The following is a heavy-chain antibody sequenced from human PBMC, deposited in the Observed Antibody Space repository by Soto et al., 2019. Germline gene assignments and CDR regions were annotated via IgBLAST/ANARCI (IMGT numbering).Heavy chain of an antibody. CDR2: INHSGST. Sequence: SETLSLTCAVYGGSFSGYYWSWIRQPPGKGLEWIGEINHSGSTNYNPSLKSRVTISVDTSKNQFSLKLSSVTAADTAVYYCARGPCSSITCYGLDSWGQGALVTVSS. V-gene: IGHV4-34*01. D-gene: IGHD2-2*01. J-gene: IGHJ4*02. CDR1: GGSFSGYY. CDR3: ARGPCSSITCYGLDS.